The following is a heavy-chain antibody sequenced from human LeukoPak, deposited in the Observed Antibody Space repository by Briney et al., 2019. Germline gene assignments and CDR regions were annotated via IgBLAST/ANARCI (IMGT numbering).Heavy chain of an antibody. D-gene: IGHD3-10*02. CDR3: ARDINVRGGAYYYYGMDV. Sequence: PGGSLRLSCAASGFTFSSYSMNWVRQAPGKGLEWVSSISSSSSYIYYADSVKDRFTISRDNAKNSLYLQMNSLRAEDTAVYYCARDINVRGGAYYYYGMDVWGQGTTVTVSS. J-gene: IGHJ6*02. CDR1: GFTFSSYS. CDR2: ISSSSSYI. V-gene: IGHV3-21*01.